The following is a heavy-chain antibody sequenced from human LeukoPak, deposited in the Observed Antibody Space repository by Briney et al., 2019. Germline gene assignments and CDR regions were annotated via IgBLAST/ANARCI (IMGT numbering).Heavy chain of an antibody. CDR3: ARGTVAAGTCWFGP. Sequence: SETLSLTCAVYGGSFSGYYWSWIRQPPGKGLEWIGEINHSGSTNYNPSLKSRVTISVDKSKNQFSLRLSSVTAADTAVYYCARGTVAAGTCWFGPWGQGTLVTVSS. V-gene: IGHV4-34*01. J-gene: IGHJ5*02. CDR2: INHSGST. CDR1: GGSFSGYY. D-gene: IGHD2-15*01.